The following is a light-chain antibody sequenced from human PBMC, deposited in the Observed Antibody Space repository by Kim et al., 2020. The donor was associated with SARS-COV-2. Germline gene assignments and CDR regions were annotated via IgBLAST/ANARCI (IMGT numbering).Light chain of an antibody. J-gene: IGKJ2*01. CDR1: QSVGSSY. CDR3: QQYGTSPLMYT. CDR2: SAS. Sequence: PGESATLSCRASQSVGSSYLAWYQQKPGQAPRLLIYSASSRASGIPDRFSGSGSGTDFTLTITRVEPEDFAVYYCQQYGTSPLMYTFGQGTKLEI. V-gene: IGKV3-20*01.